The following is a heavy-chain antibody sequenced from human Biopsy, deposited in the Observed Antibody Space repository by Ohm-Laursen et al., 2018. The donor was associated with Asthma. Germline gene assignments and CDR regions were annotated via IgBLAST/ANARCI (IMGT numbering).Heavy chain of an antibody. D-gene: IGHD4-23*01. CDR2: ISVYNGNT. Sequence: ASVKVSCKPSGYTFTSAGITWVRQAPGQGLEWMGWISVYNGNTKVAQKLQDRVTMITDTSTSTAYMELRSRRSDDTAVYFCARAVDFSHYYGIDVWGQGTTVTVS. CDR3: ARAVDFSHYYGIDV. V-gene: IGHV1-18*01. J-gene: IGHJ6*02. CDR1: GYTFTSAG.